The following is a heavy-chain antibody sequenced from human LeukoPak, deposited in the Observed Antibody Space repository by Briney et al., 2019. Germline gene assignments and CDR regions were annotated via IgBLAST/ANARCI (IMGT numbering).Heavy chain of an antibody. J-gene: IGHJ4*02. CDR1: GLAFSNCW. V-gene: IGHV3-7*01. CDR2: INQDGSDK. D-gene: IGHD2-2*01. CDR3: ASRYCSTPTFPYLGVFDY. Sequence: PGGSLRLSCSASGLAFSNCWMSWVRQAPGKGLEWVANINQDGSDKYYVDSVKGRFTISRGNAKNSVYLQMNSLRVEETAVYYCASRYCSTPTFPYLGVFDYWGQGALVTVS.